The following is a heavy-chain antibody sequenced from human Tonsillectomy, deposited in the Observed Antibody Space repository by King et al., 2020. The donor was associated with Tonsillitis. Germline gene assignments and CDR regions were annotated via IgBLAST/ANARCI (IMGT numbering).Heavy chain of an antibody. V-gene: IGHV3-30*13. D-gene: IGHD2-21*02. Sequence: VQLVESGGGVVQPGTSPRLSCAASGFTFSSYGMHWVRQAPGKGLEWVAVISHDGSNKDYADSVKGRFTISRDNSKKRLYLQMNSLRADDTAVYYRTNGRLLFPPFEYWGPGTLVTVSS. J-gene: IGHJ4*02. CDR3: TNGRLLFPPFEY. CDR2: ISHDGSNK. CDR1: GFTFSSYG.